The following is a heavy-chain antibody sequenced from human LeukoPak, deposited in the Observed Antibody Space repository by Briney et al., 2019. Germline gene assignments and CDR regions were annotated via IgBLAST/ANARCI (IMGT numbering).Heavy chain of an antibody. V-gene: IGHV2-5*02. J-gene: IGHJ4*02. CDR3: AHSPGIAVAGYLLYFDY. CDR1: GFSLSTSGVG. CDR2: IYWDDDK. Sequence: SGPTLVNPTQTLTLTCTFSGFSLSTSGVGVGWIRQPPGKALEWLALIYWDDDKRYSPSLKSRLTITKDTSKNQVVLTMTNMDPVDTATYYCAHSPGIAVAGYLLYFDYWGQGTLVTVSS. D-gene: IGHD6-19*01.